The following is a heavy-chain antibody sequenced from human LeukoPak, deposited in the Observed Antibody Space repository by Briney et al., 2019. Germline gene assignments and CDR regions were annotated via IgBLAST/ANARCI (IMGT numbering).Heavy chain of an antibody. CDR2: LYTNGST. V-gene: IGHV4-4*07. J-gene: IGHJ5*02. CDR3: ARDLYYSQTGNWFDP. CDR1: GGSISSYY. D-gene: IGHD4-11*01. Sequence: PSETLSLTCTVSGGSISSYYWSWIRQPAGKGLEWIGRLYTNGSTDYNPSLKSRVTMSVDTSRNQFSLKLSFMTAADTALYYCARDLYYSQTGNWFDPWGQGTLVTVSS.